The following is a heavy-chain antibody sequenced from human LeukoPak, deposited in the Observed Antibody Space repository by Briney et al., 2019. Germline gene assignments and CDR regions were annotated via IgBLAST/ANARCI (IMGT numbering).Heavy chain of an antibody. V-gene: IGHV4-39*01. Sequence: SETLSLTCTVSGGSITSNTYYWGWIRQPPGKGLEWLGHTYHSGNTYYKSSLKSRVNISADTSRNQFSLKLSSVPAADTAVYYCARLSAAIPRWFDLWGQGTLVTVSA. CDR2: TYHSGNT. CDR3: ARLSAAIPRWFDL. CDR1: GGSITSNTYY. D-gene: IGHD2-2*02. J-gene: IGHJ5*02.